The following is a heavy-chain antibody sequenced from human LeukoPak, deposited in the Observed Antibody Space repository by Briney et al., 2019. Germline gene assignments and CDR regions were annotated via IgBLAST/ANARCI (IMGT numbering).Heavy chain of an antibody. CDR1: GFTVSSNH. CDR3: ARGPAGYN. V-gene: IGHV3-53*01. D-gene: IGHD1-1*01. J-gene: IGHJ4*02. CDR2: IYSGGST. Sequence: GGSLRLSCAASGFTVSSNHMSWVRQAPGKGLEWVSVIYSGGSTDYADSVKGRFTISRGNLKNTLYLQMNSLRAEDTAVYYCARGPAGYNWGQGTLVTFSS.